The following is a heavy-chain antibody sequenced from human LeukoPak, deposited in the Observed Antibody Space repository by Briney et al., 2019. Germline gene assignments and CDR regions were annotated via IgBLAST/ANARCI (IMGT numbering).Heavy chain of an antibody. CDR1: RFTFSSYA. Sequence: GGSLRLSCAASRFTFSSYAMSWVRQAPGKGLEWVSGATGSGGSTDYADSVKGRFTISRGNSKNTLYLQMNSLRADDTAVYYCAKSDIAAAGTGALDIWGQGTMVTVSS. CDR2: ATGSGGST. V-gene: IGHV3-23*01. D-gene: IGHD6-13*01. J-gene: IGHJ3*02. CDR3: AKSDIAAAGTGALDI.